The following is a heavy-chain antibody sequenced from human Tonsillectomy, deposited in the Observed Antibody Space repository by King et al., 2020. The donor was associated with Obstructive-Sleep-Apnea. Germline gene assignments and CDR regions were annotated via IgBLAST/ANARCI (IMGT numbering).Heavy chain of an antibody. J-gene: IGHJ4*02. D-gene: IGHD2-2*01. Sequence: QLQESGPGLVKPSETLSLTCTVSGGSISSYYWNWIRQPAGKGLEWIGRIYTSGSTNYNPSLKSRVIMSVDTSKNQFSLKLSSVTAAATAVYYCARDIVIVPTAMSVGVRYFDYWGQGTLVTVSS. V-gene: IGHV4-4*07. CDR1: GGSISSYY. CDR3: ARDIVIVPTAMSVGVRYFDY. CDR2: IYTSGST.